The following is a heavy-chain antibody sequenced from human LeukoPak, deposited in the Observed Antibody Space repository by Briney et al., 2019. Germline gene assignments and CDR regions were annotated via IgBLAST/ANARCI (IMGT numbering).Heavy chain of an antibody. CDR2: IYYSGCT. V-gene: IGHV4-59*01. CDR3: ARFYSSSSHYFDY. J-gene: IGHJ4*02. D-gene: IGHD6-13*01. CDR1: GGSISSYY. Sequence: SETLSLTCTVSGGSISSYYWSWIRQPPGKGLEWIGYIYYSGCTNYNPSLKSRVTISVDTSKNQFSLKLSSVTAADTAVYYCARFYSSSSHYFDYWGQGTLVTVSS.